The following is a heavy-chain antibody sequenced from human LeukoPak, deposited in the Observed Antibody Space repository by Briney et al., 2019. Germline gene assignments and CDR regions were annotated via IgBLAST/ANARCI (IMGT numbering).Heavy chain of an antibody. J-gene: IGHJ4*02. CDR3: ARLGGYDSLTVDY. CDR1: GGSISSSSYY. V-gene: IGHV4-39*07. Sequence: PSETLSLTCTVSGGSISSSSYYWGWIRQPPGKGLEWIGSIYYSGSTYYNPSLKSRVTISVDTSKNQFSLKLSSVTAADTAVYYCARLGGYDSLTVDYWGQGTLVTVSS. CDR2: IYYSGST. D-gene: IGHD3-9*01.